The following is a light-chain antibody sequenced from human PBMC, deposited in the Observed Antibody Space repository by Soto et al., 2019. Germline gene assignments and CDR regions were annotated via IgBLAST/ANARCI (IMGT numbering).Light chain of an antibody. CDR2: GNR. CDR1: SSNLGAGYD. Sequence: SVLTQPRSVCGSPGQRVTISCTGSSSNLGAGYDVHWYQLLPGTAPKLLIYGNRNRPSGVPDRFSGSKSGTSASLAITGLQAEDEADYYCQSYDNSLGVCYVFGTGTKVTVL. CDR3: QSYDNSLGVCYV. V-gene: IGLV1-40*01. J-gene: IGLJ1*01.